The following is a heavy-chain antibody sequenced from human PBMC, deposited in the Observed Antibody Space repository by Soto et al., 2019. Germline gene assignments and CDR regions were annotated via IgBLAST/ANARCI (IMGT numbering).Heavy chain of an antibody. CDR3: ARGMTTVTTKYYYYYYGMDV. Sequence: QVHLVESGGGVVQPGRSLRLSCAASGFTFRGHDMYWVRQAPGKGLEWVARISYDGGHQYYVDSVKGRFTISRDNSKNTLDLEMNSLRAEDTATYYCARGMTTVTTKYYYYYYGMDVWGQGTTVTVSS. V-gene: IGHV3-33*05. J-gene: IGHJ6*02. CDR2: ISYDGGHQ. D-gene: IGHD4-4*01. CDR1: GFTFRGHD.